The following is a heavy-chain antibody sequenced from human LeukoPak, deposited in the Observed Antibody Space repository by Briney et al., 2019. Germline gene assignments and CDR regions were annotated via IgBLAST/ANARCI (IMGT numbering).Heavy chain of an antibody. CDR2: IYYSGST. V-gene: IGHV4-59*08. D-gene: IGHD3-22*01. Sequence: SETLSLTCTVSGGSISSYYWSWIRQPPGKGLAWIGYIYYSGSTNYNPSLKSRVTISVDTSKNQFSLKLSSVTAADTAVYYCARQVRRVYYYDTWGQGTLVTVSS. CDR3: ARQVRRVYYYDT. J-gene: IGHJ4*02. CDR1: GGSISSYY.